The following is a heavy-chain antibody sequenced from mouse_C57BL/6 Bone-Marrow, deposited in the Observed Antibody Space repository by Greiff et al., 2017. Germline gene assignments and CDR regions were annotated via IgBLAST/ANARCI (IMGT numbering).Heavy chain of an antibody. J-gene: IGHJ4*01. CDR3: AEGGYRDYDDYAMDY. CDR1: GYSFTSYY. Sequence: QVQLQQSGPELVKPGASVKISCKASGYSFTSYYIHWVKQRPGQGLEWIGWIYPGSGNTKYNEKFKGKATLTADTSSSTAYMQLSSLTSEDSAVYYGAEGGYRDYDDYAMDYWGQGTSVTVSS. CDR2: IYPGSGNT. D-gene: IGHD2-4*01. V-gene: IGHV1-66*01.